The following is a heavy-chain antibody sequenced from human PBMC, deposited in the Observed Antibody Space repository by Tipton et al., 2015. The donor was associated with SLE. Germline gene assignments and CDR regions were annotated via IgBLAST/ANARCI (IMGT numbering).Heavy chain of an antibody. V-gene: IGHV4-59*02. CDR3: ARIGYCSSTICYAFDM. D-gene: IGHD2-2*01. CDR2: IYYTGNT. Sequence: TLSLTCTVSGGSVSTYYWSWIRQPPGKGLEWIGYIYYTGNTNYNPSLKSRVTISGDTSKNQFSLKLSSVTAADTAVYYCARIGYCSSTICYAFDMWGQGTMVTVSS. J-gene: IGHJ3*02. CDR1: GGSVSTYY.